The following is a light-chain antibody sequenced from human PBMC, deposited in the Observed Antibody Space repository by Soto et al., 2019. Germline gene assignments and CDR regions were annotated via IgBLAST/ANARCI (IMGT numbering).Light chain of an antibody. Sequence: VVLTQSPGTLSLSPGERATLSCRASQSVSSYLAWYQQKPGQAPRLLILGASSRATGIPARFSGSGSGTEFTLTISSLQSEDFAVYYCQQYNNWPPWTFGQGTKVDIK. J-gene: IGKJ1*01. CDR2: GAS. CDR1: QSVSSY. CDR3: QQYNNWPPWT. V-gene: IGKV3-15*01.